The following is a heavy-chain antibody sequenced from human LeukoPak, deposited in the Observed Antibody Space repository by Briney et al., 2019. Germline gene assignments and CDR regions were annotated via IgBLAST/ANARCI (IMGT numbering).Heavy chain of an antibody. Sequence: GASVKVSCKASGYTFTSYDINWVRQATGQGLEWMGWMNPNSGNTGYTQNFQGRVTMTRNTSISTAYMELSSLKSEDTAVYYCARGRGSGHKENWFDPWGQGTLVTVSS. CDR1: GYTFTSYD. CDR2: MNPNSGNT. D-gene: IGHD6-19*01. CDR3: ARGRGSGHKENWFDP. V-gene: IGHV1-8*01. J-gene: IGHJ5*02.